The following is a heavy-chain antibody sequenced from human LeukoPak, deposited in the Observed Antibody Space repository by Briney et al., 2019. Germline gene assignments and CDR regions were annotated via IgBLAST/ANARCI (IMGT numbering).Heavy chain of an antibody. CDR3: ARHNRDVLRPKYYFDY. D-gene: IGHD5-24*01. V-gene: IGHV4-34*01. CDR1: GGSFSGYY. CDR2: INHSGGT. Sequence: PSETLSLTCAVYGGSFSGYYWSWIRQPPGKGLEWIGEINHSGGTNYNPSLKSRVTISVDTSKNQFSLKLSSVTAADTAVYYCARHNRDVLRPKYYFDYWGQGTLVTVSS. J-gene: IGHJ4*02.